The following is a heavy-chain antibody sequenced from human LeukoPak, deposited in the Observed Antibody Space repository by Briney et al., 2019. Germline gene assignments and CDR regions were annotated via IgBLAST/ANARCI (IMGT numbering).Heavy chain of an antibody. CDR1: GFTFSSYA. D-gene: IGHD3-10*01. Sequence: GGSLRLSCAASGFTFSSYAMSWVRQAPGKGLEWVSVISGIGCRTYYAASVKGRFTISRDNSKNTLFLQMNSLRAEDTAVYYCAKGTYYHPSGTYYTETFGENWGQGTLVTVSS. J-gene: IGHJ4*02. CDR2: ISGIGCRT. CDR3: AKGTYYHPSGTYYTETFGEN. V-gene: IGHV3-23*01.